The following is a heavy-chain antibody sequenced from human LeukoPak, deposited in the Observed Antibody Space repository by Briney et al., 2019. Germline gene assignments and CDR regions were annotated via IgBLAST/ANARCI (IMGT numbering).Heavy chain of an antibody. J-gene: IGHJ4*02. CDR3: AKDPSYSSGTGTFDY. V-gene: IGHV4-30-2*01. CDR2: IYHSGST. CDR1: GGSISSGGYS. D-gene: IGHD6-19*01. Sequence: SETLSLTCAVSGGSISSGGYSWSWIRQPPGKGLEWIGYIYHSGSTYYNPSLKSRVTISVDRSKNQFSLKLSSVTAADTAVYYCAKDPSYSSGTGTFDYWGQGTLVTVSS.